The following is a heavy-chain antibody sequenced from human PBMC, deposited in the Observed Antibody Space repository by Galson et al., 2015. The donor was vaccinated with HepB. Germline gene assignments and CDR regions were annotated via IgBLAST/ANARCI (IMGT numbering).Heavy chain of an antibody. Sequence: SVKVSCKASGGTFSSYAISWVRQAPGQGLEWMGGIIPIFGTANYAQKFQGRVTITADESTSTAYMEPSSLRSEDTAVYYCARERPLRAGYDYWGQGTLVTVSS. J-gene: IGHJ4*02. CDR3: ARERPLRAGYDY. V-gene: IGHV1-69*13. CDR2: IIPIFGTA. CDR1: GGTFSSYA. D-gene: IGHD3-9*01.